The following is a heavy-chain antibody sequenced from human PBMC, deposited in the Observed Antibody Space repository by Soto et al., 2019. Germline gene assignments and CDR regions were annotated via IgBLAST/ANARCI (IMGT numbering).Heavy chain of an antibody. J-gene: IGHJ5*02. Sequence: EVQLVESGGGLVQPGGSLRLSCAASGLTFSSYWMSWVRQAPGKGLEWVANIKQDGSEKYYVDSVKGRFTISRDNAKNSLYLQMNSLRAEDTAVYYCARVDKWLVFDPWGQGTLVTVSS. V-gene: IGHV3-7*03. CDR2: IKQDGSEK. D-gene: IGHD6-19*01. CDR1: GLTFSSYW. CDR3: ARVDKWLVFDP.